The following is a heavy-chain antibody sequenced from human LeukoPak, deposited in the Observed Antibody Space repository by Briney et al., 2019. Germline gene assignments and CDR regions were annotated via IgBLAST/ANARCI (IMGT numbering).Heavy chain of an antibody. CDR3: ATGGTDFWSGGDYYMDV. J-gene: IGHJ6*03. D-gene: IGHD3-3*01. V-gene: IGHV1-45*02. CDR1: GYTFTYRY. Sequence: SVKVSCKASGYTFTYRYLHWVRQAPGQALEWMGWITPFNGNTNYAQKFQDRVTITRDRSMSTAYMELSSLRSEDTPMYYCATGGTDFWSGGDYYMDVWGKGTTVTVSS. CDR2: ITPFNGNT.